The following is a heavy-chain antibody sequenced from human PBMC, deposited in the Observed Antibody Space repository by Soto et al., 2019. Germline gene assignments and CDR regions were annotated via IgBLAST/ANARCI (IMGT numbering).Heavy chain of an antibody. D-gene: IGHD5-18*01. CDR1: GFTFSSYG. V-gene: IGHV3-33*01. Sequence: GGSLRLSCAASGFTFSSYGMHWVRQAPGKGLEWVAVIWYDGSNKYYADSVKGRFTISRDNSKNTLYLQMNSLRAEDTAVYYCASLDVGGYSYGAGDGMDVWGQGTTVTVSS. J-gene: IGHJ6*02. CDR3: ASLDVGGYSYGAGDGMDV. CDR2: IWYDGSNK.